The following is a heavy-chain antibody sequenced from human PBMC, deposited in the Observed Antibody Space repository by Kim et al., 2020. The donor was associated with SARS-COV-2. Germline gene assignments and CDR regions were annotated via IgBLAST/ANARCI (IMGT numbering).Heavy chain of an antibody. V-gene: IGHV4-31*03. CDR3: ARDDSSGYGFDY. CDR1: GGYISSGGYY. Sequence: SETLSLTCTVSGGYISSGGYYWSWIRQHPGKGLEWIGYIYYSGSTYYNPSLKSRVTISVDTSKNQFSLKLSSVTAADTAVYYCARDDSSGYGFDYWGQGTLVTVSS. CDR2: IYYSGST. J-gene: IGHJ4*02. D-gene: IGHD3-22*01.